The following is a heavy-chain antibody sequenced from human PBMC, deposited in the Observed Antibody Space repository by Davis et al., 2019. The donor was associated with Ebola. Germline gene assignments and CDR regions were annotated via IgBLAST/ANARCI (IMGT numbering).Heavy chain of an antibody. Sequence: ASVKVSCKASGYTFTNYGITWVRQAPGQGLEWMGWISAYNGNTNYAQKLQGRVTMTTDTSTSTAYMELRSLRSDDTAVYYCARGNGGYCSGGSCYGGWFDPWGQGTLVTVSS. D-gene: IGHD2-15*01. CDR1: GYTFTNYG. J-gene: IGHJ5*02. CDR2: ISAYNGNT. CDR3: ARGNGGYCSGGSCYGGWFDP. V-gene: IGHV1-18*04.